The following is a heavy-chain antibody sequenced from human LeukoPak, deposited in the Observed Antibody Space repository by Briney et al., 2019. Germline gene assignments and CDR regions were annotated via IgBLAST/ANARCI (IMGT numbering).Heavy chain of an antibody. CDR2: IYHSGST. CDR1: GGSISSSNW. J-gene: IGHJ4*02. CDR3: ARAGGSSDY. Sequence: SSGTLSLTCGVSGGSISSSNWWTWVRQPPGKGLEWIGEIYHSGSTNYNPSLKSRVTISVDKSKNQFTLKLSSVTAADTAIYYCARAGGSSDYWGQGTLVTVSS. D-gene: IGHD2-15*01. V-gene: IGHV4-4*02.